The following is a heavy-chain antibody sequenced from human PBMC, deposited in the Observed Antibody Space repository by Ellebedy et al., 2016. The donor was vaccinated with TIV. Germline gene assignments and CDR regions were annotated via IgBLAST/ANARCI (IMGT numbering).Heavy chain of an antibody. CDR2: ISYDGSNK. Sequence: PGGSLRLSCAASGFPLSSHAMHWVRQAPGKGLEWVAVISYDGSNKFYADSVKGRFTISRDNSENTLYLQMNGLRADDTAVYHCARVTQGGIRGVLDYWGRGILVTVSS. CDR3: ARVTQGGIRGVLDY. D-gene: IGHD3-10*01. V-gene: IGHV3-30*04. J-gene: IGHJ4*02. CDR1: GFPLSSHA.